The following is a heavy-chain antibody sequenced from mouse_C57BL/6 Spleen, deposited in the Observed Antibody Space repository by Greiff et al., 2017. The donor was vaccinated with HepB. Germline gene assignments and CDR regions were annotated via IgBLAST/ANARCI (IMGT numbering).Heavy chain of an antibody. V-gene: IGHV14-1*01. Sequence: EVQLQQSGAELVRPGASVKLSCTASGFNIKDYYMHWVKQRPEQGLEWIGRIDPEDGDTEYAPKFQGKATMTADTSSNTAYLRLSSLTSEDTAVYYCTVRENWYFAVWGTGTTVTVSS. CDR1: GFNIKDYY. CDR2: IDPEDGDT. CDR3: TVRENWYFAV. J-gene: IGHJ1*03.